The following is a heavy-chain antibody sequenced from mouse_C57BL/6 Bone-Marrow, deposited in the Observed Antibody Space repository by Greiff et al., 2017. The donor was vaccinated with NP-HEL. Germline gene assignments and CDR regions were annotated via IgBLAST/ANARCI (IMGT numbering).Heavy chain of an antibody. J-gene: IGHJ2*01. CDR1: GYTFTSYW. CDR3: ARGYYYGSSYDYFDY. Sequence: QVQLQQPGAELVKPGASVKMSCKASGYTFTSYWITWVKQRPGQGLEWIGDIYPGSGSTNYNEKFKSKATLTVDTSSSTVYMQLSSLTSEDSAVYYCARGYYYGSSYDYFDYWGQGTTLTVSS. CDR2: IYPGSGST. V-gene: IGHV1-55*01. D-gene: IGHD1-1*01.